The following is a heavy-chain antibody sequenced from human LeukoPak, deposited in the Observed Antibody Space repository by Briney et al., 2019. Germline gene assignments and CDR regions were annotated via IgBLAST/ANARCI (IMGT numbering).Heavy chain of an antibody. CDR1: GFTFSSYA. Sequence: GGSLRLSCSASGFTFSSYAMHWVRQAPGKGLEYVSAISSNGGSTYYADSVKGRFTISRDNSKNTLYLQMNSLRAEDTAVYYCAKDAYYYDSSGYLSPSGYWGQGTLVTVSS. J-gene: IGHJ4*02. D-gene: IGHD3-22*01. CDR2: ISSNGGST. CDR3: AKDAYYYDSSGYLSPSGY. V-gene: IGHV3-64*04.